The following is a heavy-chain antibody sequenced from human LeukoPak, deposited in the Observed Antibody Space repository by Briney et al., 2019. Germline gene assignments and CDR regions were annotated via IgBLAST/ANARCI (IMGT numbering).Heavy chain of an antibody. CDR3: ARGFEGVAGWFDP. CDR2: ISHRGST. V-gene: IGHV4-59*01. CDR1: GGSFSGYY. J-gene: IGHJ5*02. Sequence: PSETLSLTCTVSGGSFSGYYWSWIRQPPGKTLEWIGYISHRGSTKYNLSLKRRVTMSVDTSKNQFSLELSSVIAADTAVYYCARGFEGVAGWFDPWGQGTLVTVSS. D-gene: IGHD3-16*01.